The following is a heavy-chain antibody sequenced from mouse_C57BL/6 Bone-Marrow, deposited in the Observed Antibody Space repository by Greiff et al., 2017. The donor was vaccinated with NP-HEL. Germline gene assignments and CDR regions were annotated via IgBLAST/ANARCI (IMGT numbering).Heavy chain of an antibody. Sequence: EVQVVESGGGLVKPGGSLKLSCAASGFTFSSYAMSWVRQTPEKRLEWVATISDGGSYSYYPDNVKGRFTISRDNAKNNLYLQMSHLKAEDTAMYYCARHYYGSSWYFDVWGTGTTVTVSS. CDR2: ISDGGSYS. D-gene: IGHD1-1*01. J-gene: IGHJ1*03. V-gene: IGHV5-4*01. CDR3: ARHYYGSSWYFDV. CDR1: GFTFSSYA.